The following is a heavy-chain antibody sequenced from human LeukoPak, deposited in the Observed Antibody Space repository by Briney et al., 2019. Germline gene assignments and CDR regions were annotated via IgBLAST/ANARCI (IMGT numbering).Heavy chain of an antibody. CDR1: GGSFSGYY. CDR3: ASFVYSTSSGFFDY. D-gene: IGHD6-6*01. Sequence: SETLSLTCAVYGGSFSGYYWSWIRQAPGKGLEWIGLIYYSGSTNYSPSLKSRVTISADTSKNQISLKLSSVTAADTAVYYCASFVYSTSSGFFDYWGQGTLVTVSS. J-gene: IGHJ4*02. CDR2: IYYSGST. V-gene: IGHV4-59*01.